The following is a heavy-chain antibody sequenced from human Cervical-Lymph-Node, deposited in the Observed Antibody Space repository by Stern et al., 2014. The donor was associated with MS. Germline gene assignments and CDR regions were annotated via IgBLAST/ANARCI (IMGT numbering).Heavy chain of an antibody. V-gene: IGHV2-5*02. D-gene: IGHD4/OR15-4a*01. CDR1: GFSLSTIGAG. J-gene: IGHJ4*02. CDR3: AHRREASVGAYFDY. Sequence: QVTLKESGPTLVKPTQTLTLTCSFSGFSLSTIGAGVGWIRQPPGEALEXLALIYWEDDKRYSPSLKSRLNIAKDTSKNQVVLTMTNMDPVDTATYYCAHRREASVGAYFDYWGQGILVTVSS. CDR2: IYWEDDK.